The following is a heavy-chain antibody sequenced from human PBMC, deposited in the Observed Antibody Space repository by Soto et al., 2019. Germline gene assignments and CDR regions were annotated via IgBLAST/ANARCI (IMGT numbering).Heavy chain of an antibody. CDR3: ARDYTGDYALYDAFDI. CDR2: IHYSGRT. D-gene: IGHD4-17*01. J-gene: IGHJ3*02. V-gene: IGHV4-61*01. CDR1: GGSVSSGSFY. Sequence: QVQLQESGPGLVKPSETLSLTCTVSGGSVSSGSFYWSWIRQPPGKGLEGIGYIHYSGRTNHNPSLKSRVTISVDTSKNQFSLKLISVTAAETAVYYCARDYTGDYALYDAFDIWGQGTMVTVSS.